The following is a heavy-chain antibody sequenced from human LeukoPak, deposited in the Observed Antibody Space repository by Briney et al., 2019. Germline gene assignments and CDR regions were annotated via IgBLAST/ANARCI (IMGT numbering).Heavy chain of an antibody. CDR3: ARAGEGLLAYSFDI. CDR2: IDTDGSGR. CDR1: GFTFSSNW. Sequence: GGSLRLSCAASGFTFSSNWMHWVRQGPGKGLVWVSRIDTDGSGRSYADSVKGRFTISRDNAKNTLYLQMNSLRAEDTAVYYCARAGEGLLAYSFDIWGQGTMVTVSS. J-gene: IGHJ3*02. D-gene: IGHD1-26*01. V-gene: IGHV3-74*01.